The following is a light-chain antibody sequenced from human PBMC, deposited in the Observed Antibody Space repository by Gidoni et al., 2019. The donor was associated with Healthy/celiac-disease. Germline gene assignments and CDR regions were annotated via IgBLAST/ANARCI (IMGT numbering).Light chain of an antibody. CDR2: DAS. CDR1: HDISNY. V-gene: IGKV1-33*01. J-gene: IGKJ3*01. CDR3: QQYDNLPFT. Sequence: DIQMTQSPSSLSASVGYSVTITCQASHDISNYLNWYQQKPGKAPKLLIDDASNLETGVPSRFSGTGSGTDCTFTISSLQPEDIATYYCQQYDNLPFTFGPXTKVNIK.